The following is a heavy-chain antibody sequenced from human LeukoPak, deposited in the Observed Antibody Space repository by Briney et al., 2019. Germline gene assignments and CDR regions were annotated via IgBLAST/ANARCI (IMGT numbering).Heavy chain of an antibody. CDR2: IHTSGST. CDR1: GYSITNGYY. D-gene: IGHD2-15*01. Sequence: SETLSLTCIVSGYSITNGYYWNWIRQPAGKGLEWIGRIHTSGSTNYNPSLKSRVTMSVDTSKNQFSLKLSSVTAADTAVYYCARVICSGGSCRFDYWGQGTLVTVSS. CDR3: ARVICSGGSCRFDY. J-gene: IGHJ4*02. V-gene: IGHV4-4*07.